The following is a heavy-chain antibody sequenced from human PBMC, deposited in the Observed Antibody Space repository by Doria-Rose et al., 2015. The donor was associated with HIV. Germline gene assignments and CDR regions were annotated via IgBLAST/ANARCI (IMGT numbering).Heavy chain of an antibody. CDR2: SFSDDER. CDR1: GVSLSSPGMG. V-gene: IGHV2-26*01. CDR3: ARIKSSRWYHKYYFDF. Sequence: SGPVLVKPTETLTLTCTVSGVSLSSPGMGVSWIRQPPGKALEWLANSFSDDERSYNTSLKSRLNISRGTSKSQVVLTMTDRDPVDTATYYCARIKSSRWYHKYYFDFWGQGTLVIVSA. J-gene: IGHJ4*02. D-gene: IGHD6-13*01.